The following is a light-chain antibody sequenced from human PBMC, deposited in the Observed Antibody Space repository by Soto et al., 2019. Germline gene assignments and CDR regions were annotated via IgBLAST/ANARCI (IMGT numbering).Light chain of an antibody. V-gene: IGKV3-20*01. CDR2: GAS. CDR3: QHYGNSPPFT. J-gene: IGKJ2*01. CDR1: QSVSSSY. Sequence: ESLLTQSAGTLSLSPGERATLSCRASQSVSSSYLAWYQQKPGQAPRLLIYGASSRATGIPDRFSGSGSGTDFTLTISRLEPEDFAVYFCQHYGNSPPFTFGQGTKVDIK.